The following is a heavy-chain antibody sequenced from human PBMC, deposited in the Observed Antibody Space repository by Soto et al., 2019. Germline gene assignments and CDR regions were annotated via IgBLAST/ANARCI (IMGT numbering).Heavy chain of an antibody. Sequence: QVQLVESGGGVVQPGRSLRLSCAASGFTFSSYGMHWVRQAPGKGLEWVAVIWYDGSNKYYADSVKGRFTISRDNSKNTLYLQMNSLRAEDTAVYYCARVGNGGVVGGYSSSWSLNYWGQGTLVTVSS. J-gene: IGHJ4*02. CDR3: ARVGNGGVVGGYSSSWSLNY. V-gene: IGHV3-33*01. D-gene: IGHD6-13*01. CDR1: GFTFSSYG. CDR2: IWYDGSNK.